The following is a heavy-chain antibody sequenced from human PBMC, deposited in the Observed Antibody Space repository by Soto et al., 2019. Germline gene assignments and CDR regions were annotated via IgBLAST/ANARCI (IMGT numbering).Heavy chain of an antibody. CDR2: VIPIFGTA. J-gene: IGHJ6*02. Sequence: ASVKVSCKASGGTFSSYAISWVRQAPGQGLEWMGGVIPIFGTANYAQKFQGRVTITADKSTSTAYMELSSLRSEDTAVYYCAKTTHYDFWSGYFGAPNYYGMDVWGQGTTVTVSS. V-gene: IGHV1-69*06. CDR1: GGTFSSYA. D-gene: IGHD3-3*01. CDR3: AKTTHYDFWSGYFGAPNYYGMDV.